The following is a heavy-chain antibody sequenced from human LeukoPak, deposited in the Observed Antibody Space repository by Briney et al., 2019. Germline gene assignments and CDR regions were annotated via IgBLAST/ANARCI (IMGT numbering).Heavy chain of an antibody. CDR1: GYRFATYW. V-gene: IGHV5-51*01. CDR3: ARHPSSSRRDRFDY. D-gene: IGHD6-13*01. J-gene: IGHJ4*02. CDR2: IYPGDSDT. Sequence: GESLKISCQGSGYRFATYWIGWVRQMPGKGLEWMGIIYPGDSDTRYSPSFQGQVTISADESSSTAYLQWSSLKALDTAMYYCARHPSSSRRDRFDYWGQGTLVTVSS.